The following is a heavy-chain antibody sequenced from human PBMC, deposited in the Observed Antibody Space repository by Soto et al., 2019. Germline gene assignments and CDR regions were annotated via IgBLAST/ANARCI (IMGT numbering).Heavy chain of an antibody. CDR1: GGSLSRYSYY. CDR3: ARQIVVVPAAICYFDY. V-gene: IGHV4-61*01. Sequence: PSETLSLTCTVSGGSLSRYSYYWSWIRQPPGKGLEWIGYIYYTGSTNYNPSLKSRVTISVDTSKNQFSLKLSSVTAADTAVYYCARQIVVVPAAICYFDYWGQGTLVTVSS. J-gene: IGHJ4*02. D-gene: IGHD2-2*01. CDR2: IYYTGST.